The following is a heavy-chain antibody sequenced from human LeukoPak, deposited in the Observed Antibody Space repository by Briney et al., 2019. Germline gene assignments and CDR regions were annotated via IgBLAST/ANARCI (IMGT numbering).Heavy chain of an antibody. Sequence: SETLSLTCTVSDVAMSDYYWSWIRQPPGKGLEWIAYIFHTGDSNQNPSLKGRVSVSLDIPKNELSLKLSSVSAADTAVYYCARHAFASPLDTWGQGTVVIVSS. J-gene: IGHJ5*02. V-gene: IGHV4-59*08. CDR3: ARHAFASPLDT. CDR2: IFHTGDS. CDR1: DVAMSDYY. D-gene: IGHD3-16*01.